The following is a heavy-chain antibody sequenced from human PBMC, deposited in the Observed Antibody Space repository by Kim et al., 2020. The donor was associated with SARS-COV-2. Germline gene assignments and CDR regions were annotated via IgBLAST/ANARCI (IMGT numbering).Heavy chain of an antibody. D-gene: IGHD5-18*01. CDR3: AGQRRGAMVRSSGY. J-gene: IGHJ4*02. CDR2: INHSGST. CDR1: GGSFSGYY. Sequence: SETLSLTCAVYGGSFSGYYWSWIRQPPGKGLEWIGEINHSGSTNYNPSLKSRVTISVDTSKNQFSLKLSSVTAADTAVYYCAGQRRGAMVRSSGYWGQGTLVTVSS. V-gene: IGHV4-34*01.